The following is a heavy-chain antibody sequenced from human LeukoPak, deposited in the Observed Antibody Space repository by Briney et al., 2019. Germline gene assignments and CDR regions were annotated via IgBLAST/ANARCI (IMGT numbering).Heavy chain of an antibody. D-gene: IGHD1-26*01. CDR2: IYPGDSDT. V-gene: IGHV5-51*01. CDR1: GRSFTSYW. CDR3: ASPGQWELRH. Sequence: GESLKISCKGSGRSFTSYWIGWVRQMPGKGLEWMGIIYPGDSDTRYSPSFQGQVTISVDKSISTAYLHWCSLKASDTAIYYCASPGQWELRHWGQGTLVTVSS. J-gene: IGHJ1*01.